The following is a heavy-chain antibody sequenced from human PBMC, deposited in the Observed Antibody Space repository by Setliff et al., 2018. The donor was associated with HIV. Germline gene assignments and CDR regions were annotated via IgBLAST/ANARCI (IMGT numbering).Heavy chain of an antibody. J-gene: IGHJ4*02. CDR1: GFNFNKYA. Sequence: GGSLRLSCVASGFNFNKYAMHWVRQAPGKGLECVGLISYDGSATYYADSVEGRFTISRDQYKNTLYLQMSTLRPEDTAVYYCVREGTTIFGVVIMGGFDYWGQGTLVTVSS. CDR2: ISYDGSAT. CDR3: VREGTTIFGVVIMGGFDY. V-gene: IGHV3-30*04. D-gene: IGHD3-3*01.